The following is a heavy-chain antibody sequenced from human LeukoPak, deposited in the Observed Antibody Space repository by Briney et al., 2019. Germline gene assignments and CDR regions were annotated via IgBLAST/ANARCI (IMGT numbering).Heavy chain of an antibody. J-gene: IGHJ6*02. V-gene: IGHV4-4*07. D-gene: IGHD2-8*01. CDR2: IYTSGST. CDR1: GGSISSYY. CDR3: ARGYCTNGVCNYGMDV. Sequence: SETLSLTCTVSGGSISSYYWSWIRQPAGKGLDWIGRIYTSGSTNYNPSLKSRVTMSVDTSKNQLSLKLSSVTAADTAVYYCARGYCTNGVCNYGMDVWGQGTTVIVSS.